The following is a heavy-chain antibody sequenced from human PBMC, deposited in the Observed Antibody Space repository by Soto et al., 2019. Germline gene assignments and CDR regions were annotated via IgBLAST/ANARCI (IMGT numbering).Heavy chain of an antibody. Sequence: EVQLVESGGGLVRPGGSLRLSCAASGFTFSYYWMHWVRQAPGKGLVWVSRIHSDGSSTTYADFVKGRFIISRDNARNTVDWQMNGVRVEDTAVYSCARGDRGAFDLWGQGTVVTVSS. CDR2: IHSDGSST. J-gene: IGHJ3*01. CDR1: GFTFSYYW. CDR3: ARGDRGAFDL. D-gene: IGHD1-26*01. V-gene: IGHV3-74*01.